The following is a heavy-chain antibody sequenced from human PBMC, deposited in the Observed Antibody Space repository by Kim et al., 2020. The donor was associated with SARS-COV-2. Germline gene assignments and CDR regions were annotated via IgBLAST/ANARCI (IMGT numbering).Heavy chain of an antibody. CDR3: ARGRDDYHNPKYYYYGMDV. CDR2: IYSGGST. Sequence: GGSLRLSCAASGFTVSSNYMSWVRQAPGKGLEWVSVIYSGGSTYYADSVKGRFTISRDNSKNTLYLQMNSLRAEDTAVYYCARGRDDYHNPKYYYYGMDVWGQGTTVTVSS. CDR1: GFTVSSNY. D-gene: IGHD4-17*01. J-gene: IGHJ6*02. V-gene: IGHV3-66*01.